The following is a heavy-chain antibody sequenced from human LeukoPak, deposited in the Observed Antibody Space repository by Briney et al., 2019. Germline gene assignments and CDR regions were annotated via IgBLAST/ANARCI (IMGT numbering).Heavy chain of an antibody. V-gene: IGHV4-38-2*01. D-gene: IGHD1-26*01. CDR2: VFHSENT. Sequence: SETLSLTCAVSGDSISSDYYWAWIRQPPGKGLEWIGSVFHSENTYYNPSLKSRVTISVDTSKNQFSLKLSSVTAADTAVYYCARASSGSYLNWFDPWGQGTLVTVSS. J-gene: IGHJ5*02. CDR3: ARASSGSYLNWFDP. CDR1: GDSISSDYY.